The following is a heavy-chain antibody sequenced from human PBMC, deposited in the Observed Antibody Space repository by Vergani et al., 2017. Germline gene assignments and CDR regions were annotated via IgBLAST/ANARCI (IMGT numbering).Heavy chain of an antibody. CDR3: ARHTTYTDS. D-gene: IGHD1-1*01. Sequence: EVELVQSGPEMRKPGESLKISCKGSEYSFGNYWIGGVRQMPGKGLEGMGIIYPADSDPRYSPSFQGQVTISADKSISTAFLQWDSLKASDTALYYCARHTTYTDSWGQGTLVTVSS. V-gene: IGHV5-51*01. J-gene: IGHJ4*02. CDR1: EYSFGNYW. CDR2: IYPADSDP.